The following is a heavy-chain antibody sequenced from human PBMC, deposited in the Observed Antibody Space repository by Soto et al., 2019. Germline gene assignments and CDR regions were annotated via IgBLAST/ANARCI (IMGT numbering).Heavy chain of an antibody. CDR3: ARILYSSGWYLYYFDY. V-gene: IGHV2-26*01. J-gene: IGHJ4*02. Sequence: QVTLKESGPVLVNPTETLTLTCTVSGFSLSNARMGVSWIRQPPGKALEWLAHIFSNDEKSYSTSLKSRLTISKDTSKSQVVLTMTNMDPVDTATYYCARILYSSGWYLYYFDYWGQGTLVTVSS. CDR2: IFSNDEK. CDR1: GFSLSNARMG. D-gene: IGHD6-19*01.